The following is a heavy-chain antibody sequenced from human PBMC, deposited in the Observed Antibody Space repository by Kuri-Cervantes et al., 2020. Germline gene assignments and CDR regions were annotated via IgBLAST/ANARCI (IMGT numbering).Heavy chain of an antibody. Sequence: GESLKISCAASGFSFSGSAMHWVRQASGKGLEWVGRIRSKTNSYVASVKGRFTISREGSKNTAYLQMNSLRTEDTAVYYCAKVGRADYSYGYVHWGQGTLVTVSS. CDR1: GFSFSGSA. V-gene: IGHV3-73*01. CDR3: AKVGRADYSYGYVH. D-gene: IGHD5-18*01. CDR2: IRSKTNS. J-gene: IGHJ4*02.